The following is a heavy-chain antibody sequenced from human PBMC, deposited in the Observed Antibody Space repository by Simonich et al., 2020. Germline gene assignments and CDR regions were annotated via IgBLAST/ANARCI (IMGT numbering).Heavy chain of an antibody. D-gene: IGHD6-6*01. CDR2: IKQDGSGK. V-gene: IGHV3-7*01. Sequence: EVQLVESGGGLVQPGGSLRLSCAASGFTFSSYWMSWVRQAPGKGVEWVAKIKQDGSGKYYVDSVKGRFTISRDNAKNSLYLQMNSLRAEDTAVYYCAREGIAARDAFDIWGQGTMVTVSS. CDR1: GFTFSSYW. CDR3: AREGIAARDAFDI. J-gene: IGHJ3*02.